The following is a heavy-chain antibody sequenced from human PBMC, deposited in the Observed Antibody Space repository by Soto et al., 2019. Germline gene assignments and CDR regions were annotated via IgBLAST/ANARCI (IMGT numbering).Heavy chain of an antibody. J-gene: IGHJ5*02. Sequence: XESLKLSCKCSGDTFSDYLSGLVRQMPGKGLEWMGIMYPGDSDTRYSPSFQGQVTISADKSISTAYLQWSSLKASDTAMYYCARVPPGRNGYNKFDAWGQGTLVTVSS. CDR3: ARVPPGRNGYNKFDA. D-gene: IGHD5-12*01. CDR2: MYPGDSDT. V-gene: IGHV5-51*01. CDR1: GDTFSDYL.